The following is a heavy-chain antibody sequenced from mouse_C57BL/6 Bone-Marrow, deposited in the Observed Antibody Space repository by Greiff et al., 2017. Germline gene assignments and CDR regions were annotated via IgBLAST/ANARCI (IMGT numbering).Heavy chain of an antibody. D-gene: IGHD1-1*01. J-gene: IGHJ4*01. CDR1: GFTFSNYW. V-gene: IGHV6-6*02. Sequence: EVKLVESGGGLVQPGGSMKLSCVASGFTFSNYWMNWVRQSPEKGLEWVAEIRLKSNNYATHYAESVKGRFTISRDDSKSSVYLQMNNLRAEDTGIYYCTSIAGSSYGGYAMDYWGQGTSVTVSS. CDR2: IRLKSNNYAT. CDR3: TSIAGSSYGGYAMDY.